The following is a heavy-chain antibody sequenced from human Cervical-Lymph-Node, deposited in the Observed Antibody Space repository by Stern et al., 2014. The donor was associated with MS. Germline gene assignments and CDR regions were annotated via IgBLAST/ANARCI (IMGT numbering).Heavy chain of an antibody. CDR1: GLTFSTYA. CDR3: ASNPVNTLGFVYRYFDY. D-gene: IGHD3-9*01. Sequence: EVHLVESGGGLVQPGGSLRLSCAASGLTFSTYALSWVRQAPGKGLEWVSTISVSGGSTSSADSVKGRFTLSRDNSKNTLYLHMSSLRPEDTAVYFCASNPVNTLGFVYRYFDYWGQGTLVTVSP. CDR2: ISVSGGST. J-gene: IGHJ4*02. V-gene: IGHV3-23*04.